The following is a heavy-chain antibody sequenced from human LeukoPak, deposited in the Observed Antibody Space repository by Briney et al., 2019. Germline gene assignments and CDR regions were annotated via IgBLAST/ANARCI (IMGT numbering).Heavy chain of an antibody. CDR3: ARFEDYGGFRDVFDL. D-gene: IGHD4-23*01. CDR1: GYTFTVNN. V-gene: IGHV1-2*02. Sequence: SVTLSFTASGYTFTVNNINWYRQGPGQGLGWMRYIHSHSGGEVYAQGFRGRVTMTRDTSISTAYMEVNRLSSDGTAVYYCARFEDYGGFRDVFDLWAQGTVVSVSS. J-gene: IGHJ3*01. CDR2: IHSHSGGE.